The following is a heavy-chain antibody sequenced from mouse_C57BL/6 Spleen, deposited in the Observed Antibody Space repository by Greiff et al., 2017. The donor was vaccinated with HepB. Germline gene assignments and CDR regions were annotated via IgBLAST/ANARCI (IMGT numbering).Heavy chain of an antibody. CDR3: ARQGYSKGAMVY. V-gene: IGHV5-6*01. Sequence: EVQLQESGGDLVKPGGSLKLSCAASGFTFSSYGMSWVRQTPDKRLEWVATISSGGSYTYYPDSVKGRFTISRDNAKNTLYLQMSSRKSEDTAMYYCARQGYSKGAMVYWGQGTSVTVSS. CDR1: GFTFSSYG. D-gene: IGHD2-5*01. J-gene: IGHJ4*01. CDR2: ISSGGSYT.